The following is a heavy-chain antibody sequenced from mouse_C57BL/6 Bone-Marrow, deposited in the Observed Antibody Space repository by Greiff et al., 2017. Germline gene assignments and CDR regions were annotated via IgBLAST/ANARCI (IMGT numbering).Heavy chain of an antibody. CDR3: ASGWLRRFAY. D-gene: IGHD2-2*01. CDR1: GYTFTSYD. V-gene: IGHV1-85*01. Sequence: QVQLKESGPELVKPGASVKLSCKASGYTFTSYDINWVKQRHGQRLEWIGWINPSDGCTKYNEKFKGKATLTVDKSSSTAYRELHSLTSEYSSVYFSASGWLRRFAYWGQGTLVTVSA. CDR2: INPSDGCT. J-gene: IGHJ3*01.